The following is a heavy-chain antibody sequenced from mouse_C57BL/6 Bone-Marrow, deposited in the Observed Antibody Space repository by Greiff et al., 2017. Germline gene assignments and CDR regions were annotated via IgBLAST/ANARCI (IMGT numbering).Heavy chain of an antibody. D-gene: IGHD2-12*01. CDR1: GYTFTSYW. Sequence: QVQLQQPGAELVKPGASVKLSCKASGYTFTSYWMHWVKQRPGQGLEWIGMIHPNSGSTNYNEKFKSKATLTVDKSSSTAYMQLSSLTSEDSAVYYCASCYYRFAYWGQGTLVTVSA. CDR2: IHPNSGST. CDR3: ASCYYRFAY. J-gene: IGHJ3*01. V-gene: IGHV1-64*01.